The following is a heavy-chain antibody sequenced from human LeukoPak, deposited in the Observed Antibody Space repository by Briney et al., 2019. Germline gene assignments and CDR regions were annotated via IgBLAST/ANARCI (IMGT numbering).Heavy chain of an antibody. D-gene: IGHD3-10*01. J-gene: IGHJ5*02. V-gene: IGHV4-39*01. CDR1: GGSISNSSYY. Sequence: PSETLSLTCTVSGGSISNSSYYWGWIRQPPGKGLEWIGNIYYSGTYYNPSLKSRVTISVDTSKHQFSLKLSSVTAADTAVYYCATMVRGVIMGSDWFDPWGQGTLVTVSS. CDR3: ATMVRGVIMGSDWFDP. CDR2: IYYSGT.